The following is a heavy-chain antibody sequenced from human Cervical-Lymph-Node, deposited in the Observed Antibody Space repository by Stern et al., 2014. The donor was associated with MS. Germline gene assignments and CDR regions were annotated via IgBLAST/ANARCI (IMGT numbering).Heavy chain of an antibody. J-gene: IGHJ4*02. CDR3: ATRGGRGYTYGSPFDS. Sequence: QVQLVQSGAEVKNPGSSVKVSCKASGGTFSDYVINWVRQAPGQGLEWMGVIIPSLTTTTYTQRFQGRVTITAHDSTSTAYMELSSLRSEDTAVYYCATRGGRGYTYGSPFDSWGQGTLVTVSS. CDR2: IIPSLTTT. CDR1: GGTFSDYV. V-gene: IGHV1-69*01. D-gene: IGHD5-18*01.